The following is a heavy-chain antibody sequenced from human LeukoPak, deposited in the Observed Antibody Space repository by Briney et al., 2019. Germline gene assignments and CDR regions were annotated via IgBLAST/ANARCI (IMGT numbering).Heavy chain of an antibody. D-gene: IGHD2-2*01. CDR1: GFTFSSYS. Sequence: GGSLRLSCAASGFTFSSYSMNWVRQAPGMGLEWVSSISSSSSYIYYADSVKGRFTISRDNAKNSLYLQMNSLRAEDTAVYYCARVPGIGMDVWGQGTTVTVSS. CDR3: ARVPGIGMDV. CDR2: ISSSSSYI. V-gene: IGHV3-21*01. J-gene: IGHJ6*02.